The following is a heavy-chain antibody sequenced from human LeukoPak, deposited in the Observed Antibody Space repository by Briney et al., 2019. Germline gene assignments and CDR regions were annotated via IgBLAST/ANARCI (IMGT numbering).Heavy chain of an antibody. CDR3: ARDRGKYSSTDS. V-gene: IGHV3-7*01. J-gene: IGHJ5*02. Sequence: GGSLRLSCAAPGFTFSSYWMSWVRQAPGKGLEWVANIKQDGSEKYYVDSVKGRFTISRDNAKNSLYLQMNSLRAEDTAVYYCARDRGKYSSTDSWGQGTLVTVSS. CDR1: GFTFSSYW. CDR2: IKQDGSEK. D-gene: IGHD6-13*01.